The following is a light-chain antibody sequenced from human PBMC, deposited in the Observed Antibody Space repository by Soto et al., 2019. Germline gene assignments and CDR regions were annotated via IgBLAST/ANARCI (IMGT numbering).Light chain of an antibody. V-gene: IGLV1-40*01. CDR1: SSNIGAGYD. CDR2: GNS. CDR3: QSYDSSPRVV. J-gene: IGLJ2*01. Sequence: QSVLTQPPSVSGAPGQRVTISCTGSSSNIGAGYDVHWYQQLPGTAPKLLIYGNSNRPSGVPDRFSGSKSGTSASLAITGLQAEDVADYYCQSYDSSPRVVFGGGTKVTVL.